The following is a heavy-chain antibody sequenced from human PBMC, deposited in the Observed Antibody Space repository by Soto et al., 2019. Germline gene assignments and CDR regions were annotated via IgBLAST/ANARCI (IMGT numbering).Heavy chain of an antibody. V-gene: IGHV3-30*18. CDR2: ISYDGSNK. J-gene: IGHJ3*02. Sequence: VGSLRLSCAASGFTFSSYGMHWVRQAPGKGLEWVAVISYDGSNKYYADSVKGRFTISRDNSKNTLYLQMNSLRAEDTAVYYCAKDPRAAAGTHSDAFDIWGQGTMVTVSS. CDR1: GFTFSSYG. CDR3: AKDPRAAAGTHSDAFDI. D-gene: IGHD6-13*01.